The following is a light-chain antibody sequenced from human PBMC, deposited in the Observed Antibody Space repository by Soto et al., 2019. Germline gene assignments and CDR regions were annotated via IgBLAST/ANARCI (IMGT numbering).Light chain of an antibody. J-gene: IGKJ4*01. CDR1: QSVTRS. CDR2: DAS. Sequence: EVVLTQSPATLSLSPRERATLSCRASQSVTRSLAWYQQKPGQAPRLLIYDASTRRNGIPARFSGSGSGTAFTLTICSLEPDYVAVYYFQKLGSWPCPFGAGT. CDR3: QKLGSWPCP. V-gene: IGKV3-11*01.